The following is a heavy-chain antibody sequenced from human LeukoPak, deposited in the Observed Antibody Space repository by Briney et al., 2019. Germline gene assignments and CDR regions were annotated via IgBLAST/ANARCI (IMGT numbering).Heavy chain of an antibody. CDR1: GGTFSSYN. V-gene: IGHV3-30*18. Sequence: PGGSLRLSCAASGGTFSSYNMHWVRQAPGKGLEWVAVISYDGSNKYYPASVKGRFTISRDNSENTLYLQMNSLRAEDTAVYYCAKLLYYFDSRGFEDYWGQGTLVSVSS. D-gene: IGHD3-22*01. J-gene: IGHJ4*02. CDR3: AKLLYYFDSRGFEDY. CDR2: ISYDGSNK.